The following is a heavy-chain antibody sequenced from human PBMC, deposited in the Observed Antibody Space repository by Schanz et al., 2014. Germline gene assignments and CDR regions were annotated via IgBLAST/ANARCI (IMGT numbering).Heavy chain of an antibody. CDR1: GFTFSDYY. CDR2: ISDSGDST. J-gene: IGHJ5*02. V-gene: IGHV3-11*01. CDR3: ARGSSASLSRVWFDL. D-gene: IGHD6-6*01. Sequence: QVQLVDSGGGLVKPGGSLRLSCAASGFTFSDYYMTWIRQAPGKGLEWVSDISDSGDSTHYADSVKGRFTISRDNAKNSLFLQMNSLSAGDTAFYHCARGSSASLSRVWFDLWGQGTLVTVSS.